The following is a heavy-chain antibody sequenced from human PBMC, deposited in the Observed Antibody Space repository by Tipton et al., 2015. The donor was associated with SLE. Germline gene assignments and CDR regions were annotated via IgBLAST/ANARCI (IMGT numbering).Heavy chain of an antibody. CDR3: ARGWRQWLVLDDAFDI. V-gene: IGHV4-30-4*01. CDR1: GGSLSGGDCY. D-gene: IGHD6-19*01. J-gene: IGHJ3*02. CDR2: IYHSGNT. Sequence: TLSLTCTVSGGSLSGGDCYWGWIRQPPGKGLAWIGFIYHSGNTFYNPSLESRLTMSVDTSKNQFSLKLSSVTAADTAVYYCARGWRQWLVLDDAFDIWGQGTMVTVSS.